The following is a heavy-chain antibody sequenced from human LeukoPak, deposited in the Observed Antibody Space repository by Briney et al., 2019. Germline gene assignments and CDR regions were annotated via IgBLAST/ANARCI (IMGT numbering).Heavy chain of an antibody. CDR1: GYTFTAFR. CDR3: ARGGSIQLWFLPFDY. J-gene: IGHJ4*02. Sequence: GASVKVSCKASGYTFTAFRMHWVRQAPGQGPEWMGWINPETGDTKYTLKFQGRVTMTRDTSISTAYMELSRLRSDDTAVYYCARGGSIQLWFLPFDYWGQGTLVTVSS. V-gene: IGHV1-2*02. CDR2: INPETGDT. D-gene: IGHD5-18*01.